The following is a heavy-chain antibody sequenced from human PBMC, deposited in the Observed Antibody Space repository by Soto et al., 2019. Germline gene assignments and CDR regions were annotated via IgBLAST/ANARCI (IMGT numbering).Heavy chain of an antibody. CDR3: EREVHSYSGMDV. CDR1: GYTFSSFY. J-gene: IGHJ6*02. Sequence: QVQVVQSGAEVKKPGTSVKVSCKASGYTFSSFYMHWLRQAPGQGPEWVGVINLRGGSTTYAQKFQGGAAMTVDSSTSTAYTDLSSLTSADTAVYYCEREVHSYSGMDVWGPGTTVTVS. CDR2: INLRGGST. V-gene: IGHV1-46*01.